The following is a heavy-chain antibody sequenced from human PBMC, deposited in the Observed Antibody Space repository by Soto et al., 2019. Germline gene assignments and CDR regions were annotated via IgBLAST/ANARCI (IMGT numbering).Heavy chain of an antibody. CDR3: ARDAKYRSTSKIDYYYHMDV. V-gene: IGHV3-33*01. CDR1: GFTFSSYG. Sequence: GGSLRLSCAASGFTFSSYGMHWVRRAPGKGLEWVAVIWYDGSNKYYADSVKGRFTISRDNSKNTLYLQMNSLRAEDTAVYYCARDAKYRSTSKIDYYYHMDVWGKGTTVTVSS. D-gene: IGHD6-6*01. J-gene: IGHJ6*03. CDR2: IWYDGSNK.